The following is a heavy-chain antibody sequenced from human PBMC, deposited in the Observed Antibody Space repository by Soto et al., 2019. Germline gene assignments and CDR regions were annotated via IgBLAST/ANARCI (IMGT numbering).Heavy chain of an antibody. CDR2: IHHSGST. CDR3: ARQFYDLLTGYYYFDY. CDR1: GGSISSSY. V-gene: IGHV4-59*08. D-gene: IGHD3-9*01. J-gene: IGHJ4*02. Sequence: SETLSLTCTVSGGSISSSYWSCIRKPPGKGLEYIGYIHHSGSTNYNPSLKSRVTISVDTSKTQFSLKLSSVTAADTAVYYCARQFYDLLTGYYYFDYWGQGALVTVSS.